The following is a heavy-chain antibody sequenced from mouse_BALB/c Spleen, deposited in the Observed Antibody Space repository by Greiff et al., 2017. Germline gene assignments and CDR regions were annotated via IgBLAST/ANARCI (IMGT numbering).Heavy chain of an antibody. CDR2: IDPENGNT. J-gene: IGHJ2*01. V-gene: IGHV14-1*02. CDR3: ARWGTTALYYFDY. CDR1: GFNIKDYY. D-gene: IGHD1-2*01. Sequence: EVKLVESGAELVRPGALVKLSCKASGFNIKDYYMHWVKQRPEQGLEWIGWIDPENGNTIYDPKFQGKASITADTSSNTAYLQLSSLTSEDTAVYYCARWGTTALYYFDYWGQGTTLTVSS.